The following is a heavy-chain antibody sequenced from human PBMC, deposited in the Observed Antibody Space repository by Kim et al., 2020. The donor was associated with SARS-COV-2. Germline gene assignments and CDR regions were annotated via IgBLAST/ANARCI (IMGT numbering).Heavy chain of an antibody. J-gene: IGHJ6*02. CDR3: ARVEYSSSWYSVEYYYYYYGMDV. Sequence: GGSLRLSCAASGFTFSSYAMHWVRQAPGKGLEWVAVISYDGSNKYYADSVKGRFTISRDNSKNTLYLQMNSLRAEDTAVYYCARVEYSSSWYSVEYYYYYYGMDVWGQGTTVTVSS. D-gene: IGHD6-13*01. V-gene: IGHV3-30*04. CDR2: ISYDGSNK. CDR1: GFTFSSYA.